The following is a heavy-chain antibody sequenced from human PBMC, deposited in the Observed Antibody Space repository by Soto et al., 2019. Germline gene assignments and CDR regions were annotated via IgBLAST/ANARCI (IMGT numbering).Heavy chain of an antibody. Sequence: SETKSLTSSVADGSIRSSSCYWNWIRKPPGKGLEWIGSIYYSGSTYYNPSLKSRVTISVDTSKNQFSLKLSSVTAADTAVYYCARDYSPVAGTLFWSDYYGMDVWGQGTTVTVSS. CDR1: DGSIRSSSCY. V-gene: IGHV4-39*07. D-gene: IGHD6-19*01. J-gene: IGHJ6*02. CDR2: IYYSGST. CDR3: ARDYSPVAGTLFWSDYYGMDV.